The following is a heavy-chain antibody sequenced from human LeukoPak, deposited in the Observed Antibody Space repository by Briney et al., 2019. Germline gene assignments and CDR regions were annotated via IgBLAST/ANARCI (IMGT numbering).Heavy chain of an antibody. CDR3: AKIEGSSSYYFDY. J-gene: IGHJ4*02. V-gene: IGHV3-30*18. CDR2: ISYDGGST. Sequence: GGSLRLSCAASGXTFSTYAMHWVRQAPGKGLEWVAIISYDGGSTSYADSVKGRFTISRDNSKNTLYLQMSSLRTEDTAVYYCAKIEGSSSYYFDYWGQGTLVTVSS. CDR1: GXTFSTYA. D-gene: IGHD6-6*01.